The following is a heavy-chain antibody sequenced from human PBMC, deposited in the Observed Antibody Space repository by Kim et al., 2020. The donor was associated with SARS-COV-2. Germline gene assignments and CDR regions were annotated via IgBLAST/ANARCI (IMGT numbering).Heavy chain of an antibody. Sequence: GGSPRLSCAGSGFTFSNSGMTWARQSPGKGLEWVAAIKKDGSEKFYVDSVKGRFTISRYNAKNSVYLQMNSLRVEDTAVYYCRAAIPHTDFDSWGQGTLVTVSS. D-gene: IGHD6-13*01. CDR1: GFTFSNSG. CDR2: IKKDGSEK. CDR3: RAAIPHTDFDS. V-gene: IGHV3-7*01. J-gene: IGHJ4*02.